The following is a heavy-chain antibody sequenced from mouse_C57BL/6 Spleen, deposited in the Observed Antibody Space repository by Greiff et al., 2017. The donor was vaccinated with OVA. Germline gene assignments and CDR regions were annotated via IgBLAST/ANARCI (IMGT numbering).Heavy chain of an antibody. CDR3: ARAAQAGAMGC. CDR1: GYTFTSYW. J-gene: IGHJ4*01. D-gene: IGHD3-2*02. V-gene: IGHV1-50*01. Sequence: QVQLQQPGAELVKPGASVKLSCKASGYTFTSYWMQWVKQRPGQGLEWIGEIDPSDSYTNYNQKFKGKATLTVDTSSSTAYMQLSSLTSEDSAVYDCARAAQAGAMGCWGQATSVTVS. CDR2: IDPSDSYT.